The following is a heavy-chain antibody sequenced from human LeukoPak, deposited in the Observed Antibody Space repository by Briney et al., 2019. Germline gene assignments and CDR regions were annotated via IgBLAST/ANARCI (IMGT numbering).Heavy chain of an antibody. V-gene: IGHV3-48*01. Sequence: GGSLRLSCAASGFTFSSYSMNWVRQAPGKGLEWVSYISSSSSTIYYADSVKGRFTISRDNSKNTLYLQMKSLRAEDTAVYYCASGMPRGAPAIDYWGQGTLVIVSS. CDR2: ISSSSSTI. CDR1: GFTFSSYS. D-gene: IGHD3-10*01. CDR3: ASGMPRGAPAIDY. J-gene: IGHJ4*02.